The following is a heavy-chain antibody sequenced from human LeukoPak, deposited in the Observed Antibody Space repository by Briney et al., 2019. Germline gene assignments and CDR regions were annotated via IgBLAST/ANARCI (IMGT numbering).Heavy chain of an antibody. CDR3: ARNQGSQFDY. J-gene: IGHJ4*02. V-gene: IGHV3-66*01. CDR2: IYSGGST. CDR1: GFTFRSYA. Sequence: GGSLRLSCAASGFTFRSYAMTWVRQAPGKGLEWVSVIYSGGSTYYADSVKGRFTISRDNSKNTLYLQMNSLRAEDTAVYYCARNQGSQFDYWGQGTLVTVSS. D-gene: IGHD2-2*01.